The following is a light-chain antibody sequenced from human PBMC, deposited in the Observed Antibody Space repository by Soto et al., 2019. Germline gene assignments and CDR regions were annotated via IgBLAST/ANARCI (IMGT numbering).Light chain of an antibody. CDR2: AAS. CDR1: QSVSSSY. Sequence: EIVLTQSPGTLSLSPGERATLSCRASQSVSSSYLAWYQQKPGQAPRLLIYAASSRATGIPDRFSGSGSGTDFTLTISRLEPEDFAVYYCQQYRSSPLYTFGQGTKLEIK. V-gene: IGKV3-20*01. J-gene: IGKJ2*01. CDR3: QQYRSSPLYT.